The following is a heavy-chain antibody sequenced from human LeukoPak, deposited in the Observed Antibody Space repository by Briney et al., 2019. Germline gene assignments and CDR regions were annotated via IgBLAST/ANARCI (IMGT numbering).Heavy chain of an antibody. D-gene: IGHD5-18*01. J-gene: IGHJ4*02. CDR1: GFTFSGYA. CDR3: ARDRSQRAYSYGPDGE. Sequence: GRSLRLSCAASGFTFSGYAIHWVRQAPGKGLEWVAVISYDGGNKYYADSVKGRFTISRDNSKNTLYLQINSLRGEDTAVYYCARDRSQRAYSYGPDGEWGQGTLVTVSS. CDR2: ISYDGGNK. V-gene: IGHV3-30*01.